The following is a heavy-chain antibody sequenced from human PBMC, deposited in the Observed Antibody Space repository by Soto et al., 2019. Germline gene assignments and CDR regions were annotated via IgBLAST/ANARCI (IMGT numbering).Heavy chain of an antibody. D-gene: IGHD5-18*01. V-gene: IGHV3-23*01. CDR1: GFTFSSYA. J-gene: IGHJ4*02. CDR2: ISGSGGST. Sequence: HPGGSLRLSCAASGFTFSSYAMSWVRQAPGKGLEWVSAISGSGGSTYYADSVKGRFTISRDNSKNTLYLQMNSLRAEDTAVYYCAKDRGRTAMAATPFDYWGQGTLVTVSS. CDR3: AKDRGRTAMAATPFDY.